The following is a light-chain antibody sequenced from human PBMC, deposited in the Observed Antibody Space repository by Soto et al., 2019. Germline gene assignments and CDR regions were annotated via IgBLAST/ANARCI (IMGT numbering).Light chain of an antibody. J-gene: IGLJ2*01. Sequence: QPVLTQPPSVSETPGQRVVLSCSGSTSNIGSNTVNWYQQFPGTAPKAVIYSNSLRPSGVPDRFSGSKSGTSASLAISELQSEDEADYYCAAWDDNLEGVLFGAGTKLTVL. V-gene: IGLV1-44*01. CDR2: SNS. CDR3: AAWDDNLEGVL. CDR1: TSNIGSNT.